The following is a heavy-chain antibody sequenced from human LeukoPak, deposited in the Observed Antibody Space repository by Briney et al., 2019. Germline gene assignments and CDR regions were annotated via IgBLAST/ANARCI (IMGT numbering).Heavy chain of an antibody. V-gene: IGHV3-30*14. CDR1: GFTFSIYA. J-gene: IGHJ4*02. CDR2: ISYDGSNK. CDR3: ASAYSNYEY. Sequence: GGSLRLSCAASGFTFSIYAMHWVRQAPGKGLEWVAVISYDGSNKYYADSVKGRFTISRDNSKNTLYLQMNSLRAEDTAVYYCASAYSNYEYWGQGTLDTVSS. D-gene: IGHD4-11*01.